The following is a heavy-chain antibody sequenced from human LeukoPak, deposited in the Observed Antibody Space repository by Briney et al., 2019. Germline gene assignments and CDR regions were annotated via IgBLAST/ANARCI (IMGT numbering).Heavy chain of an antibody. CDR3: AKDRSTGWYAGFDY. CDR1: GFTVSSNY. V-gene: IGHV3-53*05. D-gene: IGHD6-19*01. J-gene: IGHJ4*02. Sequence: GGSLRLSCAASGFTVSSNYMSWVRQAPGKGPEWVSVIYSGGSTYYADSVKGRFTISRDNSKSTLYLQMNSLRAEDTAVYYCAKDRSTGWYAGFDYWGQGTLVTVSS. CDR2: IYSGGST.